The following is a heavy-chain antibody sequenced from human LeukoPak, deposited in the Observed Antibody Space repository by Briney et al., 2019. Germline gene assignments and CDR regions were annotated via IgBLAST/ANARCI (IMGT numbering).Heavy chain of an antibody. CDR1: GFTFSSYW. J-gene: IGHJ3*02. D-gene: IGHD3-3*01. CDR2: IKQDGSEK. Sequence: GGSLRLSCAASGFTFSSYWMSWVRQAPGKGLEWVANIKQDGSEKYYVDSVKGRFTISRDNAKNSLYQQMNSLRAEDTAVYYCARVGDFWSGDTDAFDIWGQGTMVTVSS. V-gene: IGHV3-7*01. CDR3: ARVGDFWSGDTDAFDI.